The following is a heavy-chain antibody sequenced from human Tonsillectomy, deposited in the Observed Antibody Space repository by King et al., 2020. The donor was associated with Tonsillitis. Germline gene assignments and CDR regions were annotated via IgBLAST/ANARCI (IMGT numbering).Heavy chain of an antibody. V-gene: IGHV4-59*11. CDR2: ISNTGSP. J-gene: IGHJ5*02. D-gene: IGHD3-22*01. CDR1: GDSISSHY. Sequence: VQLQESGPGLVKPSETLSLTCTVSGDSISSHYWSGIRQPPGKGLEWIGFISNTGSPYYNPSLQSRFSISVDTSKNQFILKMTTVTAADTAVYYCARTGYYDSSGYYSAWGQGALVTVSS. CDR3: ARTGYYDSSGYYSA.